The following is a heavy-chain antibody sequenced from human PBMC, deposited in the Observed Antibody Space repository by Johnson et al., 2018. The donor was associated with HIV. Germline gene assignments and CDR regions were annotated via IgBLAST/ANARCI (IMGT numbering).Heavy chain of an antibody. Sequence: EVHLVESGGGLGQPGGSLRLSCAASGFIFNNYWMHWVRQGPGNGLVWVSSINSDGNSTNYADSVKGRFTISRDNSKNTLYLQMNSLRVEDTAVYYCAKGGGCGGDCYSGYDAFDIWGRGTMVTVSS. CDR3: AKGGGCGGDCYSGYDAFDI. V-gene: IGHV3-74*02. CDR2: INSDGNST. D-gene: IGHD2-21*01. CDR1: GFIFNNYW. J-gene: IGHJ3*02.